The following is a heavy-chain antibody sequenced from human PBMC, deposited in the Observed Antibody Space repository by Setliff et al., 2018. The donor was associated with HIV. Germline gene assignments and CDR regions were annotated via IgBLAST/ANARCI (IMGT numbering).Heavy chain of an antibody. D-gene: IGHD2-8*01. CDR3: AKGYSWSVVGALDI. J-gene: IGHJ3*02. Sequence: ASVKVSCKASGYTFTNQYISWVRQAPGQVLQWMGWISPHNGNTKFDEKFQVRVTMTTDPSTNTLYMQLGSLQCDDTAMYYCAKGYSWSVVGALDIWGQGTMVTVSS. CDR2: ISPHNGNT. V-gene: IGHV1-18*01. CDR1: GYTFTNQY.